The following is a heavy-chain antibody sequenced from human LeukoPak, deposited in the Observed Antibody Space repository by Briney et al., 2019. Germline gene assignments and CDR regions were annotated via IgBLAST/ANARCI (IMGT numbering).Heavy chain of an antibody. D-gene: IGHD1-1*01. J-gene: IGHJ4*02. CDR1: GFTFSSYS. CDR3: ARVGTSWSATGTTGVFDY. Sequence: PGGSLRLSCAASGFTFSSYSMNWVRQAPGKGLEWVSYISSSGSTIYYADSVKGRFTISRDNAKNSLYLQMNSLRAEDTAVYYCARVGTSWSATGTTGVFDYWGQGTLVTVSS. V-gene: IGHV3-48*04. CDR2: ISSSGSTI.